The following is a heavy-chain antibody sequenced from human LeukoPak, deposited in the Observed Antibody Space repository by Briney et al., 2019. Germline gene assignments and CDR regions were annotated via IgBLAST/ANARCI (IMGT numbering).Heavy chain of an antibody. D-gene: IGHD3-22*01. Sequence: GRSLRLSCVVSGFTFSSYGMHWVRQAPGKGLEWVALIWYDGSNKYYADSVKGRFTISRDNSKNTLYLQMNSLRADDTAVYSCARDVFTTYDTGGGYFDYWGQGTLVTVSS. CDR1: GFTFSSYG. CDR2: IWYDGSNK. J-gene: IGHJ4*02. V-gene: IGHV3-33*01. CDR3: ARDVFTTYDTGGGYFDY.